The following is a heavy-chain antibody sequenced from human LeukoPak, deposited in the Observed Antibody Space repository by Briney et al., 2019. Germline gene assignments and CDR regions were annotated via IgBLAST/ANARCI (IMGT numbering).Heavy chain of an antibody. CDR1: GYTFSSSE. CDR3: ARSRGVWPGLLFDP. J-gene: IGHJ5*02. V-gene: IGHV3-48*03. D-gene: IGHD2-21*01. CDR2: ITSSSRTM. Sequence: GGPLRLSCAASGYTFSSSEMNWVREAPGEGLEGVSYITSSSRTMYYAPSVTRRFTISRDNDKNSLYLQMNSLRAEDTAIYYCARSRGVWPGLLFDPWGQGTLVTVSS.